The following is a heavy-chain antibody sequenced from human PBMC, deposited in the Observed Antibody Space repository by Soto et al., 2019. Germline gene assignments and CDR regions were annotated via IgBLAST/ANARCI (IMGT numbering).Heavy chain of an antibody. V-gene: IGHV1-69*08. Sequence: QVQLVQSGAEVKKPGSSVKVSCKASGGTFSSYTISWVRQAPGQGLEWMGRIIPILGIANYAQKFQGRVTITADKSTSTAYMELSSLRSEDTAVYYCAREWMVRGVITNNGFDPWGQGTLVTVSS. CDR3: AREWMVRGVITNNGFDP. J-gene: IGHJ5*02. D-gene: IGHD3-10*01. CDR1: GGTFSSYT. CDR2: IIPILGIA.